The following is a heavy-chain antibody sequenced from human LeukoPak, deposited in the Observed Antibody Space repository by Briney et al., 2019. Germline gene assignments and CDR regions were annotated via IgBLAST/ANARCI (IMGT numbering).Heavy chain of an antibody. D-gene: IGHD1-26*01. CDR2: IYYSGST. V-gene: IGHV4-39*07. CDR1: GGSISSSSYY. CDR3: ARVYSGSYLGYNWFDP. Sequence: PSETLSLTCTVSGGSISSSSYYWGWIRQPPGKGLEWIGSIYYSGSTYYNPSLKSRVTISVDTSKNQFSLKLSSVTAADTAVYYCARVYSGSYLGYNWFDPWGQGTLVTVSS. J-gene: IGHJ5*02.